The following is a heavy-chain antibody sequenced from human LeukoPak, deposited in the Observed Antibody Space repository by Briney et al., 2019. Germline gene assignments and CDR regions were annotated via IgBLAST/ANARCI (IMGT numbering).Heavy chain of an antibody. CDR1: GYTFTDHY. V-gene: IGHV1-69-2*01. J-gene: IGHJ3*02. D-gene: IGHD3-16*01. CDR3: ARDRDRRGDDTFDI. CDR2: VDPEEGEA. Sequence: GASVKVSCKASGYTFTDHYIHWVEQAPGKGLEWVGRVDPEEGEAISAQKFQGRVTISADTSTDTAYLELTSLRSDDTAVYYCARDRDRRGDDTFDIWGQGTIVTVSS.